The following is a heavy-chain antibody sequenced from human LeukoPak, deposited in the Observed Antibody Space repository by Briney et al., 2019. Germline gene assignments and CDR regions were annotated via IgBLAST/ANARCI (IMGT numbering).Heavy chain of an antibody. V-gene: IGHV3-48*02. CDR1: GFIFNSYS. CDR2: IKSSGRTI. D-gene: IGHD3-22*01. CDR3: ARDLAMRPTYSIGH. Sequence: GGSLRLSCAASGFIFNSYSMNWVRQAPGKGLEWVSYIKSSGRTIYYADSVKGRFTVSRDNAKNSLYLQMNSLRDEDTAVYYCARDLAMRPTYSIGHWGQGTLVSVSS. J-gene: IGHJ4*02.